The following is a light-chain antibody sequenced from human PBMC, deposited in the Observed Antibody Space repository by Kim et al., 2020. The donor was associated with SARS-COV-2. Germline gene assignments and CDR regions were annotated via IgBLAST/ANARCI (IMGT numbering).Light chain of an antibody. CDR2: KAS. CDR3: QQWGT. J-gene: IGKJ1*01. CDR1: QSISSW. Sequence: SPLSASERDRVTITCRDSQSISSWLAWNQQKPGKAPKLLNYKASSLESGVPSRFSGSGSGTEFTLTISSLQPDDFATYYCQQWGTFGQGTKVDIK. V-gene: IGKV1-5*03.